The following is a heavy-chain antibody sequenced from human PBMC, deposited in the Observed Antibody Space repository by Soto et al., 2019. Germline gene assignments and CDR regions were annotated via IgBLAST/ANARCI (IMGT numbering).Heavy chain of an antibody. J-gene: IGHJ4*02. CDR1: GGSFSGYY. CDR3: ARVGPYGSGSYFAFDY. V-gene: IGHV4-34*01. Sequence: SETLSLTCAVYGGSFSGYYWSWIRQPPGKGLEWIGEINHSGSTNYNPSLKSRVTISVDTSKNQFSLKLSSVTAADTAVYYCARVGPYGSGSYFAFDYWGQGTLVTVSS. D-gene: IGHD3-10*01. CDR2: INHSGST.